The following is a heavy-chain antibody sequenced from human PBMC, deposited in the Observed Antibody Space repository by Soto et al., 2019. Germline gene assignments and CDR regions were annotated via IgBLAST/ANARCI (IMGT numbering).Heavy chain of an antibody. Sequence: EVQLVESGGGLVQPGGSLRLSCAASGFTFSSYWMSWVRQAPGKGLEWVANIKQDGSEKYYVDSVKGRLTISRDNAKNSLYLQMNSLRAEDTAVYYCARDRGYSTRLYYYYYMDVWGKGTTVTVSS. J-gene: IGHJ6*03. CDR2: IKQDGSEK. CDR1: GFTFSSYW. CDR3: ARDRGYSTRLYYYYYMDV. V-gene: IGHV3-7*01. D-gene: IGHD2-2*01.